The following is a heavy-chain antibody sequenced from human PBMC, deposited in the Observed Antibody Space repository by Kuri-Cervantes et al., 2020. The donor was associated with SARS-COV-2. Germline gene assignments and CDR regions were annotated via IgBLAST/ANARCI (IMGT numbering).Heavy chain of an antibody. Sequence: ASVKVSCKASGYTFTSYAMHWVRQAPGQGLEWMGWMNPASGNTGYAQKFQGRVTMISNTSITTAYMELSSLTSEDTAVYYCARGHHLSNWFDPWGQGTLVTVSS. CDR2: MNPASGNT. CDR3: ARGHHLSNWFDP. CDR1: GYTFTSYA. J-gene: IGHJ5*02. V-gene: IGHV1-8*02.